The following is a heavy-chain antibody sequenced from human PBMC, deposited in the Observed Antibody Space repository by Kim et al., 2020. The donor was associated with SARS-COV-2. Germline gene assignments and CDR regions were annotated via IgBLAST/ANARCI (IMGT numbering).Heavy chain of an antibody. Sequence: ASVKVSCKASGYTFTSYYMHWVRQAPGQGLEWMGIINPSGGSTSYAQKFQGRVTMTRDTSTSTVYMELSSLRSEDTAVYYCAREEGAGYCSSTSCYKGYYYYGMDVWGQGTTVTVSS. D-gene: IGHD2-2*02. CDR3: AREEGAGYCSSTSCYKGYYYYGMDV. CDR1: GYTFTSYY. J-gene: IGHJ6*02. V-gene: IGHV1-46*01. CDR2: INPSGGST.